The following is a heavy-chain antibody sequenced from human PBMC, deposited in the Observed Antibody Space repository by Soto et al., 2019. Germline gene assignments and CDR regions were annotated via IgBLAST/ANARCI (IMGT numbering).Heavy chain of an antibody. CDR2: IYHSGTT. V-gene: IGHV4-4*02. J-gene: IGHJ4*02. D-gene: IGHD2-21*01. Sequence: QVQLQESGPGLVKPSGTLFLTCAVSGGSISDNWWRWVRQPPGKGLEGIGEIYHSGTTYYTPSPRSRVVILVDKSASQISLTLSSVTAADTAVYYCARHVAVPRTRGFDYWGPRTLVAVSS. CDR1: GGSISDNW. CDR3: ARHVAVPRTRGFDY.